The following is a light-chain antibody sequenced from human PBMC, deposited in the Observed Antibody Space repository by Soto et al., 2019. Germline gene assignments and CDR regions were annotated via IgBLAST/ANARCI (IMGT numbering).Light chain of an antibody. CDR2: GAS. J-gene: IGKJ4*01. V-gene: IGKV3D-20*02. CDR1: QSVSSSY. CDR3: QQRSNWPLT. Sequence: EIFLAQAPCSLSLSPWEGATLSWRASQSVSSSYLAWYQQKPGQAPRLLIYGASSRATGIPDRFSGSGSGTDFTLTISRLEPEDFAVYYCQQRSNWPLTFGGGTKVDIK.